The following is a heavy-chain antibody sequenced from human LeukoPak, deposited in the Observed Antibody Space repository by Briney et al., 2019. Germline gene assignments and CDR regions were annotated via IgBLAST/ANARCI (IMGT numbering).Heavy chain of an antibody. Sequence: SETLSLTCTVSGGSISSGSYYWSWIRQPAGKGLEWIGYIYYSGSTNYNPSLKSRVTISVDTSKNQFSLKLSSVTAADTAVYYCARGGYDILTVDYWGQGTLVTVSS. J-gene: IGHJ4*02. D-gene: IGHD3-9*01. CDR2: IYYSGST. CDR3: ARGGYDILTVDY. V-gene: IGHV4-61*10. CDR1: GGSISSGSYY.